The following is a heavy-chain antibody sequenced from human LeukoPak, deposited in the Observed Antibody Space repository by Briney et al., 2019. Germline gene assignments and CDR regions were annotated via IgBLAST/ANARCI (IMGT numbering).Heavy chain of an antibody. V-gene: IGHV3-30*18. CDR3: AKDRIAVAGTPGY. CDR1: GFTFSSYG. Sequence: PGRSLRLSCAASGFTFSSYGMHWVRQAPGKGLEWVAVISYDGSNKYYADSVKGRFTISRDNSKNTLYLQMNSLRAEDTAVYYCAKDRIAVAGTPGYWGQGTLVTVSS. CDR2: ISYDGSNK. J-gene: IGHJ4*02. D-gene: IGHD6-19*01.